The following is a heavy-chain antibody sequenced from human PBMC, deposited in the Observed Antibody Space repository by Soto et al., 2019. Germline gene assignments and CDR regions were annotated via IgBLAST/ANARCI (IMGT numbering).Heavy chain of an antibody. CDR2: INWNSGSI. D-gene: IGHD6-13*01. CDR3: VKDESINWYSGHFRH. J-gene: IGHJ1*01. V-gene: IGHV3-9*01. Sequence: EVQLVESGGGLVQPGRSLRLSCAASGLTFDDYAMHWVGQVPGKGLEWVSGINWNSGSIGYGDSVKGRFAISRDNAKNSLHLQMNSLSAEDTAFYYCVKDESINWYSGHFRHWGQGTLVTVSS. CDR1: GLTFDDYA.